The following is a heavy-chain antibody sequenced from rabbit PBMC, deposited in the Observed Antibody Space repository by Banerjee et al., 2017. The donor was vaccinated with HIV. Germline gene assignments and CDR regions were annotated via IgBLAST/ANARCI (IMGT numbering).Heavy chain of an antibody. V-gene: IGHV1S40*01. J-gene: IGHJ3*01. CDR1: GFSFSSSYR. CDR2: IYAGSSGST. Sequence: QSLEESGGDLVKPGASLTLTCTASGFSFSSSYRICWVRQAPGKGLEWIACIYAGSSGSTYYASWAKGRFTISKTSSTTVTLQMTSLTAADTATYFCARGSGYAGDGLDLWGQGTLVTVS. CDR3: ARGSGYAGDGLDL. D-gene: IGHD6-1*01.